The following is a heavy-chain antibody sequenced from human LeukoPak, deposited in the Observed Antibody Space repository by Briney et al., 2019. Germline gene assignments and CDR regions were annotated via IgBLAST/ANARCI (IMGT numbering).Heavy chain of an antibody. CDR1: GGSISVYY. CDR3: ARHGTISSESYFDY. D-gene: IGHD1-14*01. J-gene: IGHJ4*02. V-gene: IGHV4-59*08. CDR2: IYYSGST. Sequence: SETLSLTCTVSGGSISVYYWSWIRQPPGKGLEWIGYIYYSGSTNYNPSLKSRVTGFVDTSKNQVSLRLSSVTAADTAVYYCARHGTISSESYFDYWGQGALVTVSS.